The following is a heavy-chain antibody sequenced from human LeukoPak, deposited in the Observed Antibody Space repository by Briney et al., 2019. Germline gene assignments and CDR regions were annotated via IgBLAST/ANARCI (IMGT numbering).Heavy chain of an antibody. CDR2: ISHSGTPT. V-gene: IGHV3-21*01. D-gene: IGHD5-18*01. J-gene: IGHJ4*02. CDR1: KFTFGAYS. Sequence: GGSLRLSCAASKFTFGAYSMNWVRQAPGKGLGWVSSISHSGTPTYYADSVRGRFTISRDNAKNSLYLQMNTLRAEDTAVYFCSTATYSSGYHYFESWGQGTLVTVSS. CDR3: STATYSSGYHYFES.